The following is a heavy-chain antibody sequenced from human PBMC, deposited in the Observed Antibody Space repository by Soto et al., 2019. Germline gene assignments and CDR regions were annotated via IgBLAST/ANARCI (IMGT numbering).Heavy chain of an antibody. D-gene: IGHD1-26*01. Sequence: QVQLVQSGAEVKKPGASVKVSCKASGYTFTSYYMHWVRQAPGQGLEGMGIINPSGGSTSYAQKFQGRVTMTRDTSTSTVYMELSSLRTADTAVYYCARAVVGANYYFDYWGQGSLVTVSS. V-gene: IGHV1-46*01. J-gene: IGHJ4*02. CDR3: ARAVVGANYYFDY. CDR2: INPSGGST. CDR1: GYTFTSYY.